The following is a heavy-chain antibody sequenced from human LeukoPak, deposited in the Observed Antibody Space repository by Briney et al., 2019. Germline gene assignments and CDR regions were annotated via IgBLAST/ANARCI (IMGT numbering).Heavy chain of an antibody. CDR3: ARAGLILRFLGPRASAFDY. V-gene: IGHV1-2*06. J-gene: IGHJ4*02. Sequence: ASVKVSCKASGYTFTGYYMHWVRQAPGQGLEWMGRINPNSGGTNYAQKFQGRVTMTRDTSISTAYMELSRLRSDDTAVYYCARAGLILRFLGPRASAFDYWGQGTLVTVSS. CDR1: GYTFTGYY. CDR2: INPNSGGT. D-gene: IGHD3-3*01.